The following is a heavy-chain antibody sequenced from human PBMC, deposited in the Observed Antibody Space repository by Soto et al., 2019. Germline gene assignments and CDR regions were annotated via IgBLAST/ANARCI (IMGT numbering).Heavy chain of an antibody. V-gene: IGHV4-34*01. Sequence: QVQLQQWGAGLLKPSETLSLTCAVYGGSFSGYYWSWIRQPPGKGLEWIGEINHSGSTNYNPSLKRRVPIPLATSMDQCALKVSSGAAADTAGYACARYHPEGEGRSGGRAVWGQGTTVTGSS. CDR1: GGSFSGYY. CDR3: ARYHPEGEGRSGGRAV. J-gene: IGHJ6*02. CDR2: INHSGST. D-gene: IGHD3-10*01.